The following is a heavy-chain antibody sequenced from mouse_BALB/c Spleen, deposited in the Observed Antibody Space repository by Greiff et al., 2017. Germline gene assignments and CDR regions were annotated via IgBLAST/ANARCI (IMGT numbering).Heavy chain of an antibody. CDR2: IDPENGNT. CDR3: ARSGDYGSRIAY. D-gene: IGHD1-1*01. CDR1: GFNIKDYY. Sequence: EVMLVESGAELVRPGALVKLSCKASGFNIKDYYMHWVKQRPEQGLEWIGWIDPENGNTIYDPKFQGKASITADTSSNTAYLQLSSLTSEDTAVYYCARSGDYGSRIAYWGQGTLVTVSA. J-gene: IGHJ3*01. V-gene: IGHV14-1*02.